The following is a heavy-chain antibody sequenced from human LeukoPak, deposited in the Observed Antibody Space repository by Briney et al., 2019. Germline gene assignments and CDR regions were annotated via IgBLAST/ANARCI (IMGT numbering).Heavy chain of an antibody. CDR1: GYTFTSYG. CDR3: ARAVRRDCHNGTCYSWFDP. D-gene: IGHD2-15*01. Sequence: ASVKVSCKASGYTFTSYGITWLRQAPGQGPEWMGWISPNDAKTDSAQNVQGRVSTTTDTSTSTAYMELTRPRSDDTAVYYCARAVRRDCHNGTCYSWFDPWGQGTLVTVSS. J-gene: IGHJ5*02. V-gene: IGHV1-18*01. CDR2: ISPNDAKT.